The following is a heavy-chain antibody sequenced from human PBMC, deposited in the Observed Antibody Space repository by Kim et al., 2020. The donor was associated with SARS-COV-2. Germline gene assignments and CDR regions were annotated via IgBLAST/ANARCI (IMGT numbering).Heavy chain of an antibody. CDR3: AGSSGWYMENY. Sequence: GGSLRLSCAASGFTVSTNYMTWVRQAPGKGLEWVSVIYSGGATYYADSVKGRFTISRDNSKNTLYLQMNSLRAEDTAVYYCAGSSGWYMENYWGQGTLVTVSS. J-gene: IGHJ4*02. CDR1: GFTVSTNY. CDR2: IYSGGAT. D-gene: IGHD6-19*01. V-gene: IGHV3-66*01.